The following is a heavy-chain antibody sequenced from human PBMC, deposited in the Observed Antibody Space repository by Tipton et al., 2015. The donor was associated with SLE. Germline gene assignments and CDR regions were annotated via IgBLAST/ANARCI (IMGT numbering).Heavy chain of an antibody. Sequence: QLVQSGAEVKKPGASVKVSCKASGYTFTSYGISWVRQAPGQGLEWMGGIIPIFGTANYAQKFQGRVTITADESTSTAYMELSSLRSEDTAVYYCARDIRVQGAMGAFDIWGQGTMVSVSS. V-gene: IGHV1-69*13. CDR3: ARDIRVQGAMGAFDI. J-gene: IGHJ3*02. D-gene: IGHD3-10*01. CDR2: IIPIFGTA. CDR1: GYTFTSYG.